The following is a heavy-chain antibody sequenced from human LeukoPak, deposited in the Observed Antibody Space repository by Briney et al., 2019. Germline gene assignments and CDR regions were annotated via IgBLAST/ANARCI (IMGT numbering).Heavy chain of an antibody. V-gene: IGHV4-34*01. J-gene: IGHJ4*02. CDR1: GFTFSDYN. D-gene: IGHD3-16*02. CDR2: INHSGST. Sequence: PGGSLRLSCAASGFTFSDYNMNWVRQPPGKGLEWIGEINHSGSTNYNPSLKSRVTISVDTSKNQFSLKLSSVTAADTAVYYCARQEGYDYVWGSYRKAFDYWGQGTLVTVSS. CDR3: ARQEGYDYVWGSYRKAFDY.